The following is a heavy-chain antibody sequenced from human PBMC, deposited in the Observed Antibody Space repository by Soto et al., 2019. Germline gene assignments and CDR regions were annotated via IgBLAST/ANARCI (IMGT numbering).Heavy chain of an antibody. Sequence: GGSLRLSCAASGLTLGSYAMSWVRQAPGKGLEWVSSISGSGAATYYADSVKGRFTISRDNTKNTLYLQMNNLTAEDTAVYYCAKAPSVSKMVVGPSVDHWGQGTQVTVSS. J-gene: IGHJ4*02. CDR1: GLTLGSYA. V-gene: IGHV3-23*01. CDR2: ISGSGAAT. D-gene: IGHD3-22*01. CDR3: AKAPSVSKMVVGPSVDH.